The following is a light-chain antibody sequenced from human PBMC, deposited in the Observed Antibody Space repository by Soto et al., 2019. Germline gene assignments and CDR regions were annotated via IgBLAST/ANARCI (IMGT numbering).Light chain of an antibody. Sequence: EIVLTQSPGTLSLSPGERASLSCRTSQTVSSSYLAWYQQKPGQAPRLLIYTAPSRATGIPDRFSGSGSGTDFSLTISRLEPEHFAVYYCQQYRSSPITFGQGTRLEIK. CDR2: TAP. CDR1: QTVSSSY. V-gene: IGKV3-20*01. CDR3: QQYRSSPIT. J-gene: IGKJ5*01.